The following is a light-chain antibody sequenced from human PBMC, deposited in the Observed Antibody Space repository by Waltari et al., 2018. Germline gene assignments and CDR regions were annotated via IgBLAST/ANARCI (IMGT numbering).Light chain of an antibody. CDR3: QQYGSSGGLT. V-gene: IGKV3-20*01. J-gene: IGKJ3*01. Sequence: EIVLTQSPGTLSLSPGERATLSCRASQSVSSSYLAWYQQNPGQAPRLLIYGASSRATGIPDRFSGSGSGTDFTFTISRLEPEDFAVYYGQQYGSSGGLTFGPGTKVDIK. CDR2: GAS. CDR1: QSVSSSY.